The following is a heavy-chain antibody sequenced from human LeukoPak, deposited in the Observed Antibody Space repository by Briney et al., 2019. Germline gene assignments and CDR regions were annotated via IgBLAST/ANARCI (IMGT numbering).Heavy chain of an antibody. V-gene: IGHV4-30-4*01. CDR2: IYYSGST. D-gene: IGHD2-21*01. CDR3: ARGVIPGGWFDP. J-gene: IGHJ5*02. Sequence: SETLSLTCTVSGGPISSGDYYWSWIRQPPGKGLEWIGYIYYSGSTYYNPSLKSRVTISVDTSKNQFSLKLSSVTAADTAVYYCARGVIPGGWFDPWGQGTLVTVSS. CDR1: GGPISSGDYY.